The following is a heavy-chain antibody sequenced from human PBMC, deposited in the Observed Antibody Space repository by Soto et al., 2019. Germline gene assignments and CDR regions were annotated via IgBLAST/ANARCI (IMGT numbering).Heavy chain of an antibody. J-gene: IGHJ6*02. D-gene: IGHD3-9*01. CDR3: TTRATYDILTGYPDYYYYGMDV. CDR1: GFTFSNAW. Sequence: GGSLRLSCAASGFTFSNAWMNWVRQAPGKGLEWVGRIKSKTDGGTTDYAAPVKGRFTISRDDSKNTLYLQMNSLKTEDTAVYYCTTRATYDILTGYPDYYYYGMDVWGQGTTVTVSS. V-gene: IGHV3-15*07. CDR2: IKSKTDGGTT.